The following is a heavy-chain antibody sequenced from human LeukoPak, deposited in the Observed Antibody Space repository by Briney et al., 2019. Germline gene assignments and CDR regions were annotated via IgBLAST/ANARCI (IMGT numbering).Heavy chain of an antibody. CDR3: AKTVGWPFYFDH. CDR1: GFTFSSYG. J-gene: IGHJ4*02. CDR2: ITGGGGKT. Sequence: GGSLRLSCAASGFTFSSYGMSWVRQAPGKGLEWVSGITGGGGKTYYADSVRGRFTISRDNSKNTLYLQVNSLRAEDTAVYYCAKTVGWPFYFDHWGQGTLVTVSS. D-gene: IGHD2-15*01. V-gene: IGHV3-23*01.